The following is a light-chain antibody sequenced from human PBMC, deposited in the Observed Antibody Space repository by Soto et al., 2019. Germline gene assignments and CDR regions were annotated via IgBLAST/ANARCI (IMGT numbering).Light chain of an antibody. CDR2: GSS. Sequence: EIMLTQYPATLSLSPAERATLTGRASQSVSLNLALYQQKLGQAPRVLIYGSSSRATGVPARFSGSGSGTEITLTISSLHSNHPGIYYCLQDNDWPLSTFGQGTRLDIK. CDR1: QSVSLN. CDR3: LQDNDWPLST. J-gene: IGKJ5*01. V-gene: IGKV3-15*01.